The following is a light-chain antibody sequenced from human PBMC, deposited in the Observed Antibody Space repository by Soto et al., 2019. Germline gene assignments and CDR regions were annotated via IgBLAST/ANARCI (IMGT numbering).Light chain of an antibody. J-gene: IGKJ1*01. CDR1: QSVSSSY. CDR2: GAS. Sequence: EIVLTQSPGTLSLSPGERATLSCRASQSVSSSYLAWYQQKPGQAPRVLIYGASSRATGIPDRFSGSGSGTDFTLTISRLEPENFAAYYCQQYGSARTFGQGTKVHI. V-gene: IGKV3-20*01. CDR3: QQYGSART.